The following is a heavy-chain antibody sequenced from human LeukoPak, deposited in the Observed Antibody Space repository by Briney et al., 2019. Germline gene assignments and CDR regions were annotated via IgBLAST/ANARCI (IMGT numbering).Heavy chain of an antibody. D-gene: IGHD4-17*01. J-gene: IGHJ3*02. Sequence: GGSLRLSCAASGFTFSSYAMSWVRQAPGKGLEWVAVISYDGSNKYYADSVKGRFTISRDNSKNTLYLQMNSLRAEDTAVYYCAREDTVTTPGAFDIWGQGTMVTVSS. CDR3: AREDTVTTPGAFDI. CDR2: ISYDGSNK. CDR1: GFTFSSYA. V-gene: IGHV3-30-3*01.